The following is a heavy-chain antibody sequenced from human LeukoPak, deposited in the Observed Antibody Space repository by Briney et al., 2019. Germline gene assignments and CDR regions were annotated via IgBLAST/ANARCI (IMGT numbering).Heavy chain of an antibody. J-gene: IGHJ4*02. CDR3: ARRGYYDSSGYDY. CDR2: IGGRGSDI. V-gene: IGHV3-21*01. Sequence: GGSLRLSCTASGFTFSNYGMNWVRQAPGKGLEWVSSIGGRGSDIYYGDSVKGRFTIFRDNAKNSVYLQMNSLRAEDTAVYYCARRGYYDSSGYDYWGQGTLVTVSS. CDR1: GFTFSNYG. D-gene: IGHD3-22*01.